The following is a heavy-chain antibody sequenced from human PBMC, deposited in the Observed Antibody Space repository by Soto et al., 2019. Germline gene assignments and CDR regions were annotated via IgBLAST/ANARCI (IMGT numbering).Heavy chain of an antibody. CDR3: ARAILVLRYFDWFPNWFDP. Sequence: SETLSLTCTVSGGSTSSGDYYWSWIRQPPGKGLEWLGYIYYSGSTYYNPSLKSRVTISVDTSKNQFSLKLSSVTAADTAVYYCARAILVLRYFDWFPNWFDPWGQGTLVTVSS. V-gene: IGHV4-30-4*01. CDR1: GGSTSSGDYY. CDR2: IYYSGST. D-gene: IGHD3-9*01. J-gene: IGHJ5*02.